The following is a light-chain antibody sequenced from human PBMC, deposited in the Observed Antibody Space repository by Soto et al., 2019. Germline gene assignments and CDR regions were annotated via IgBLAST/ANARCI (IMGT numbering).Light chain of an antibody. CDR3: QQYYSTWS. CDR2: WAS. V-gene: IGKV4-1*01. CDR1: QRVLYSSNNKNY. Sequence: DIVMTQSPDSLAVSLGERATINCKSSQRVLYSSNNKNYLAWYQQKPGQSPKLLIYWASTRESGVPDRFSGSGSGTDFTLTISSLQAEDVAVYYCQQYYSTWSFGQGTKVYIK. J-gene: IGKJ1*01.